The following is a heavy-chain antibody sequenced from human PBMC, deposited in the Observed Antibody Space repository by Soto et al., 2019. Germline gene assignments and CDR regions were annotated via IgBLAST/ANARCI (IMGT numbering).Heavy chain of an antibody. CDR2: IYPGDSDT. CDR1: GYSFTSYW. J-gene: IGHJ3*02. CDR3: ARQSSVWLLAYAFDI. Sequence: GESLKISCKGSGYSFTSYWIGWVLQIPWKGLEWMGIIYPGDSDTRYSPSFQGQVTISADKSISTAYLQWSSPKASDTAMYYCARQSSVWLLAYAFDIWGQGTMVTVSS. V-gene: IGHV5-51*01. D-gene: IGHD6-19*01.